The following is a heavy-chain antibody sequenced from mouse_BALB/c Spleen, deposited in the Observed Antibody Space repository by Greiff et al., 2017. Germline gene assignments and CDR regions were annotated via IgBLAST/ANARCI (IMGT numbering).Heavy chain of an antibody. CDR3: PYDNPFAY. V-gene: IGHV5-6-5*01. D-gene: IGHD2-1*01. J-gene: IGHJ3*01. CDR1: GFTFSSYA. CDR2: ISSGGST. Sequence: EVMLVESGGGLVKPGGSLKLSCAASGFTFSSYAMSWVRQTPEKRLEWVASISSGGSTYYPDSVKGRFTISRDNARNILYLQMSSLRSEDTAMYYCPYDNPFAYWGQGTLVTVSA.